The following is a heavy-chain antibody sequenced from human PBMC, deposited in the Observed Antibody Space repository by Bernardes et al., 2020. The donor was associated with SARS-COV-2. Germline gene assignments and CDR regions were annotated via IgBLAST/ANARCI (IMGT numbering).Heavy chain of an antibody. Sequence: ASVKVSCKASGYTFTGYYMHWVRQAPGQGLEWMGWTNPNSGGTNYAQKFQGRVTMTRDTSISTAYMELSRLRSDDTAVYYCALPPTNYDRYGMDVWGQGTTVTVSS. D-gene: IGHD3-22*01. CDR1: GYTFTGYY. J-gene: IGHJ6*02. V-gene: IGHV1-2*02. CDR3: ALPPTNYDRYGMDV. CDR2: TNPNSGGT.